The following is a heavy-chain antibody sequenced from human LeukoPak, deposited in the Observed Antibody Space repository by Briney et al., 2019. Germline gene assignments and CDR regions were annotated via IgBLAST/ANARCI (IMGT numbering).Heavy chain of an antibody. J-gene: IGHJ5*02. D-gene: IGHD3-10*01. Sequence: SETLSLTCTVSGYSISSGHYWGWIRQPPGKGLEWIGSMYHSGSTYYNPPLKSRVTITEDTSKNQFSLKLRSVTAADTAVYYCARGPRFGELLWHWFDPWGQGTLVTVSS. CDR3: ARGPRFGELLWHWFDP. V-gene: IGHV4-38-2*02. CDR1: GYSISSGHY. CDR2: MYHSGST.